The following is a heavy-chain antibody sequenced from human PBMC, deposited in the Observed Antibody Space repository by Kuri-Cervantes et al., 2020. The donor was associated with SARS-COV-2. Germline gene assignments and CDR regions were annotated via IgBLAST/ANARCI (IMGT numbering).Heavy chain of an antibody. Sequence: GGSLSLSCAASGFTYSNAWMSWVRQAPGKGLEWVSAISGSGGSTYYADSVKGRFTIPRDNSKNTLYLQMNSLRAEDTAVYYCAREPPPDAFDIWGQGTMVTVSS. V-gene: IGHV3-23*01. CDR3: AREPPPDAFDI. CDR1: GFTYSNAW. CDR2: ISGSGGST. J-gene: IGHJ3*02.